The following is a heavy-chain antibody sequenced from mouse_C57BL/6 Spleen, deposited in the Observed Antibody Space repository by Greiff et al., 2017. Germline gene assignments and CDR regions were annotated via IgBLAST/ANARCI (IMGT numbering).Heavy chain of an antibody. J-gene: IGHJ2*01. CDR1: GYTFTDYE. CDR2: IDPETGGT. CDR3: IITTGYFDY. V-gene: IGHV1-15*01. Sequence: QVQLQQSGAELVRPGASVTLSCKASGYTFTDYEMHWVKQTPVHGLEWIGAIDPETGGTAYNQKFKGKAILTADKSSSTAYMELRSLTSEDSAVYYCIITTGYFDYWGQGTTLTVSS. D-gene: IGHD1-1*01.